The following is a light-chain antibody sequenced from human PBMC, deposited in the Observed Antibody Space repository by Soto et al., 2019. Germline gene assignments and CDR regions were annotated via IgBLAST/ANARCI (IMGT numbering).Light chain of an antibody. CDR1: QSVSSY. V-gene: IGKV3-11*01. J-gene: IGKJ5*01. CDR2: DAS. CDR3: QHRMNWPLT. Sequence: EVVMRQSPATLSLSPGERATLSCRASQSVSSYLLWYQQKPGQAPRLLIYDASNRASGTPARFSGSGSETGFTLTISSLEPEDFAVYYCQHRMNWPLTFGQGTHWRL.